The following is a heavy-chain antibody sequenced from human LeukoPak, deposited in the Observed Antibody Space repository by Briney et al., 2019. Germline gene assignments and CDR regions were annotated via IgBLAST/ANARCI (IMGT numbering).Heavy chain of an antibody. CDR2: IYYSGST. Sequence: SETLSLTCTVSGGSISSYYWSWIRQPPGKGLEWIGYIYYSGSTHYNPSLKSRVTISVDKSKNQFSLKLSSVTAADTAVYYCARALWFGELLSSYYFDYWGQGTLVTVSS. CDR3: ARALWFGELLSSYYFDY. J-gene: IGHJ4*02. V-gene: IGHV4-59*12. D-gene: IGHD3-10*01. CDR1: GGSISSYY.